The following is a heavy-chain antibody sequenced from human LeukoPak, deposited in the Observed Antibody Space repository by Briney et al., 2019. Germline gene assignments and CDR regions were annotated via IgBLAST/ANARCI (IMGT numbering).Heavy chain of an antibody. J-gene: IGHJ6*03. CDR1: GGSFSGYY. V-gene: IGHV4-34*01. Sequence: SETLSLTCAVYGGSFSGYYWSWIRQPPGKGLEWIGEINHSGSTNYNPSLKSRVTISVDTSKNQSSLKLSSVTAADTAVYYCASTIDYYYYYMDVWGKGTTVTVSS. D-gene: IGHD5-24*01. CDR2: INHSGST. CDR3: ASTIDYYYYYMDV.